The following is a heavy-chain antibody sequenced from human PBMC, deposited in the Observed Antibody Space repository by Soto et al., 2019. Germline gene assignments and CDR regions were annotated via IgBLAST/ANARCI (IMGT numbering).Heavy chain of an antibody. V-gene: IGHV3-23*01. CDR3: AKDRSTYYLVPPFDP. CDR2: ISGSGGST. J-gene: IGHJ5*02. D-gene: IGHD3-10*01. CDR1: GFTFSSYA. Sequence: GGSLRLSCAASGFTFSSYAMSWVRQAPGKGLEWVSAISGSGGSTYHADSVKGRFTISRDNSKNTLYLQMNSLRAEDTAVYYCAKDRSTYYLVPPFDPWGQGTLVTSPQ.